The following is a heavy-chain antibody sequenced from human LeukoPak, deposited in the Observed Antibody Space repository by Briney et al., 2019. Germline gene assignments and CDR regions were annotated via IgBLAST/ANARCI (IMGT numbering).Heavy chain of an antibody. V-gene: IGHV4-38-2*02. CDR3: ARTYYGSGSFLDY. Sequence: PSETLSLTCTVSGYSISSGYYWGWIRQPPGKGLEWIGSIYHSGSTYHNPSLKSRVTISVDTSKNQFSLKLSSVTAADTAVYYCARTYYGSGSFLDYWGQGTLVTVSS. CDR1: GYSISSGYY. J-gene: IGHJ4*02. D-gene: IGHD3-10*01. CDR2: IYHSGST.